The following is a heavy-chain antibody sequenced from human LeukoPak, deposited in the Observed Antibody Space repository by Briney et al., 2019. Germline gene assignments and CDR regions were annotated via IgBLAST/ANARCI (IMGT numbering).Heavy chain of an antibody. CDR3: ARDLGTPYYYDSSGYYSYYYYYYMDV. CDR2: IYTSGST. V-gene: IGHV4-4*07. Sequence: NASQTLSLTCTVSGGSISSYYWSWIRHPAGKGLEWIGRIYTSGSTTYNPSLKSRVTMSVDTSKNQFSLKLSSVTAADTAVYYCARDLGTPYYYDSSGYYSYYYYYYMDVWGKGTTVTVSS. D-gene: IGHD3-22*01. J-gene: IGHJ6*03. CDR1: GGSISSYY.